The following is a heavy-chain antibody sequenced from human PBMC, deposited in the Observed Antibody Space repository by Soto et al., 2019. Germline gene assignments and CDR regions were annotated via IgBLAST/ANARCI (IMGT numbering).Heavy chain of an antibody. V-gene: IGHV3-33*01. CDR1: GFTFSSYG. CDR3: ARDTRRWLQLGSYFDY. D-gene: IGHD5-12*01. J-gene: IGHJ4*02. CDR2: IWYDGSNK. Sequence: QVQLVESGGGVVQPGRSLRLSCAASGFTFSSYGMHWVRQAPGKGLEWVAVIWYDGSNKYYADSVKGRFTISRDNSKNTLYLQMNSLRAEDTAVYYCARDTRRWLQLGSYFDYWGQGTLVTVSS.